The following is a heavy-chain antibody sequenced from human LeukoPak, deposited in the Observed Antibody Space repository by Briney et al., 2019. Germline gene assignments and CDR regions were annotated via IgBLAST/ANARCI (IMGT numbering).Heavy chain of an antibody. CDR2: INHSRTT. J-gene: IGHJ4*02. D-gene: IGHD6-6*01. CDR3: ARVRQLVVFDY. V-gene: IGHV4-34*01. CDR1: GGSFSGYY. Sequence: SETLSLTCAVYGGSFSGYYWSWIRQPPGKGLKWNGEINHSRTTNYNPSHKSRVTISVDTSKNQFSLKLSSVTDADTAVYYCARVRQLVVFDYWGQGTLVTVSS.